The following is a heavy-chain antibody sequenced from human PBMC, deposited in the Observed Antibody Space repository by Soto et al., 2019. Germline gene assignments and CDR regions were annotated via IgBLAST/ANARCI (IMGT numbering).Heavy chain of an antibody. CDR2: ISPYDDST. J-gene: IGHJ6*02. Sequence: QVQLVQSAGEMKKPGASVQVSCKASGYTFIRYGITWVRQAPGQGFEWMGWISPYDDSTIDAQKLQGRVTMTADTSTGTVNLTLRSLKVDDTAVYYCARGVYYYNNWVKMRQYGLDVWGQGTSVTVSS. V-gene: IGHV1-18*01. D-gene: IGHD3-10*01. CDR1: GYTFIRYG. CDR3: ARGVYYYNNWVKMRQYGLDV.